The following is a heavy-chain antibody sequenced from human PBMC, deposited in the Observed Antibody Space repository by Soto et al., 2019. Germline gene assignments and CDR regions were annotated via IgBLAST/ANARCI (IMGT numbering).Heavy chain of an antibody. CDR1: GYSFTYYG. CDR2: INPSNGNS. J-gene: IGHJ4*02. CDR3: SRDRLRGYDNSGFYS. V-gene: IGHV1-18*01. Sequence: QVKLVQSGAELRNRGASVKVSCQASGYSFTYYGINWVRQAPGQGLEWMAWINPSNGNSNYAQKFDDRLTVTTATSTNTVYMELRSLKSDDTAIYYCSRDRLRGYDNSGFYSWGQGTLVSVSS. D-gene: IGHD3-22*01.